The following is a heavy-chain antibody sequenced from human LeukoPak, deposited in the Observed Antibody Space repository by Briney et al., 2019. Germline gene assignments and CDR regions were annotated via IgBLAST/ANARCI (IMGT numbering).Heavy chain of an antibody. CDR2: ISASGGGT. J-gene: IGHJ4*02. CDR3: AKPLSAVTSGC. CDR1: GFPFSSYA. Sequence: GGSLRLSYAASGFPFSSYAMNWVRQAPGKGLEWVASISASGGGTYYADAVKGRFTISKDNSKSTLYLQMNSLRAEDTAVYYCAKPLSAVTSGCWGQGTLVTVSS. D-gene: IGHD4-17*01. V-gene: IGHV3-23*01.